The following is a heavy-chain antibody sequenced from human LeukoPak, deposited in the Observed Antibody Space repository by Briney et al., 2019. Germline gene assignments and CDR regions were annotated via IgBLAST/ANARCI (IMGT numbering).Heavy chain of an antibody. V-gene: IGHV3-7*03. D-gene: IGHD6-13*01. CDR3: VKNSGWYCLDY. Sequence: GGSLRLSCAASGFSFSNYWMTWVRQDPGKGLERVADINGDGSHSYCVDSVKGRFTLSRDNAKNSLFLQMNSLRAEDTAVYYCVKNSGWYCLDYWGQGTLVTVSS. J-gene: IGHJ4*02. CDR2: INGDGSHS. CDR1: GFSFSNYW.